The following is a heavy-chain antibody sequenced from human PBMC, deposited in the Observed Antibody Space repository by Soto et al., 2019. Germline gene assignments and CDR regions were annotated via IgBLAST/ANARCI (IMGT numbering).Heavy chain of an antibody. J-gene: IGHJ3*02. D-gene: IGHD3-3*01. V-gene: IGHV4-38-2*01. Sequence: PSETLSLTCAVSGYSIISGHYWGWIRPPPGKGLEWIGSIYHSGSTYYNPSLKSRVSISVDTSKDDFSLKLNSVTAADTAVYYCARASATDYDFWSGYRSFDAFDIWGQGTMVTVSS. CDR1: GYSIISGHY. CDR3: ARASATDYDFWSGYRSFDAFDI. CDR2: IYHSGST.